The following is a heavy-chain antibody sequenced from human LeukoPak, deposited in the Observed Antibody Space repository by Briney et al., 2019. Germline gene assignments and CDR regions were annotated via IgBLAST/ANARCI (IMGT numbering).Heavy chain of an antibody. CDR1: GYTFTSYY. J-gene: IGHJ6*02. D-gene: IGHD6-6*01. Sequence: ASVKVSCKASGYTFTSYYMHWVRQAPGQGLEWMGIINPSGGSTSYAQKFQGRVTMTRDTSTSTVYMELSSLRSEDTAVYYCASDQLAHYYYYGMDVWGQGTTVTVSS. CDR2: INPSGGST. V-gene: IGHV1-46*01. CDR3: ASDQLAHYYYYGMDV.